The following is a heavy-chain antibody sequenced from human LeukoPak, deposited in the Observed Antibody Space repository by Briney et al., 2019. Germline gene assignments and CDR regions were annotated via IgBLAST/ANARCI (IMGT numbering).Heavy chain of an antibody. J-gene: IGHJ4*02. V-gene: IGHV3-66*01. D-gene: IGHD4-23*01. CDR2: IYSDGST. CDR3: ARWPDYGGTPTFDY. CDR1: GLTVTSNY. Sequence: GGSLRLSCAASGLTVTSNYMSWVRQAPGKGLEWVSVIYSDGSTYYADSVKGRFSISRNNSKNTLYLQLNSLRVEDTAVYYCARWPDYGGTPTFDYWGQGTLATVSS.